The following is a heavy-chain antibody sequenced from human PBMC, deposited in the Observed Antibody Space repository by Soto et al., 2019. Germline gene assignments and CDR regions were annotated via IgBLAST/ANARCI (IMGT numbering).Heavy chain of an antibody. Sequence: EVQLVQSGGGLVQPGGSLRLSCAASGFTFNSHTMNWVRQAPGKGLEWLSYISDSSGTIYYADSVQGRFTVSRDNAKNSLYLQMNSLRAEDTAVYYCTRELGETGYWGQGTLVTVSA. CDR3: TRELGETGY. CDR1: GFTFNSHT. V-gene: IGHV3-48*04. CDR2: ISDSSGTI. J-gene: IGHJ4*02. D-gene: IGHD1-1*01.